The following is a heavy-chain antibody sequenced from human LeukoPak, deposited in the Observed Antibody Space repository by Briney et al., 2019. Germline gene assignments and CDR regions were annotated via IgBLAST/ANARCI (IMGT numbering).Heavy chain of an antibody. Sequence: ASVKVYCKASGYTFTGYYMHWVRQAPGQGLEWMGRVNPNNGVPNYAQKFQGRVTMTRDTAISTFYMELSSLRSDDTAVYFCAREVGYSSSYYGRFDPWGQGTLVIVSS. D-gene: IGHD2-2*01. CDR2: VNPNNGVP. V-gene: IGHV1-2*06. J-gene: IGHJ5*02. CDR1: GYTFTGYY. CDR3: AREVGYSSSYYGRFDP.